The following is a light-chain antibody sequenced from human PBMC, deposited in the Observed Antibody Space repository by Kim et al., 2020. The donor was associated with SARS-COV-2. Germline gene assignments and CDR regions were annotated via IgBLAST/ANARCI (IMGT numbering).Light chain of an antibody. CDR3: SSYTSSSTLDYV. CDR1: SSEVGGYNY. V-gene: IGLV2-14*03. J-gene: IGLJ1*01. CDR2: DVS. Sequence: QSALTQPASVSGSPGQSITISCTGTSSEVGGYNYVSWYQQHPGKAPKLMIYDVSNRPSGVSNRFSGSKSGNTASLTISGLQAEDEADYYCSSYTSSSTLDYVFGTGTKVNVL.